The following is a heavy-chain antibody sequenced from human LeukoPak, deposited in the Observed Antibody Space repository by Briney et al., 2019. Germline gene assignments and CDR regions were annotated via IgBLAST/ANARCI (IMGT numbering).Heavy chain of an antibody. CDR2: IAYDGSRA. CDR1: GFTFGGYG. J-gene: IGHJ4*02. V-gene: IGHV3-33*01. D-gene: IGHD1-14*01. Sequence: GGSLRLSCAGSGFTFGGYGMHWFRQTPGKGLEWVAVIAYDGSRAFYADSVKGRFTVSRDNSKNTISVQMDDLRAEDMAVYYCTRYNNDHFDYWGQGTLVTVSS. CDR3: TRYNNDHFDY.